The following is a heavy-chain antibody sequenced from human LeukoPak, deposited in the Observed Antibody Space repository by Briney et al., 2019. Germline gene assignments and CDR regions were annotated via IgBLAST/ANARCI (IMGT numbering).Heavy chain of an antibody. V-gene: IGHV5-51*01. D-gene: IGHD3-22*01. Sequence: GESLKISCKGSGYSFTSYWIGWVRQMPGKGLEWMGIIYSGDSDTRYSPSFQGQVTISADKSTSTAYLQWSSLKASDTAMYYCARSGGRGYYDSSGFDYWGQGTLVTVSS. CDR3: ARSGGRGYYDSSGFDY. CDR1: GYSFTSYW. J-gene: IGHJ4*02. CDR2: IYSGDSDT.